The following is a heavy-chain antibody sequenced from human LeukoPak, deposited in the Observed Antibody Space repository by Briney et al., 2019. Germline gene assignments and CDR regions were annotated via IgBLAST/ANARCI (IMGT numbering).Heavy chain of an antibody. CDR3: AAMHYYDSSGYYYGWFDP. J-gene: IGHJ5*02. D-gene: IGHD3-22*01. CDR2: IDNGGSDT. V-gene: IGHV3-74*01. Sequence: GGSLRLSCAASGFTFSNYWMHWVRQAPGKGLVWVSRIDNGGSDTRHADSVKGRFTISRDNAKNTLYLQMNSLRAEDTALYYCAAMHYYDSSGYYYGWFDPWGQGTLVTVSS. CDR1: GFTFSNYW.